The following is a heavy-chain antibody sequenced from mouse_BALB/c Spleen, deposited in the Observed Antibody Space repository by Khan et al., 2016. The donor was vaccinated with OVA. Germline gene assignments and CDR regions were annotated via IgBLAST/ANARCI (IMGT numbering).Heavy chain of an antibody. CDR2: INSNGGST. CDR3: ARMARTIN. Sequence: EVELVESGGGLVQPGGSLKLSCAASGFTFSSYGMPWVRQTPDKRLELVATINSNGGSTYYPDSVKGRFTISRDNAKNTLYLQMSSLTSEDTAIYDCARMARTINWGQGTTLTVSS. J-gene: IGHJ2*01. V-gene: IGHV5-6-3*01. CDR1: GFTFSSYG.